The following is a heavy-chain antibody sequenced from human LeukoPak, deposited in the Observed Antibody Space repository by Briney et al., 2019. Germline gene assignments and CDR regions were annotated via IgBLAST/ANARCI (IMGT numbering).Heavy chain of an antibody. CDR2: ISGSVGTT. CDR3: AKDSSTTVTTKGGPRRSFDY. J-gene: IGHJ4*02. D-gene: IGHD4-17*01. V-gene: IGHV3-23*01. Sequence: GGSLRLSRAPSRFTFSSYVMSCVRQAPGQGLDCVSVISGSVGTTSYADSGKGRFTISRDKSKNTMYLQLNSLRAEDTAIYCCAKDSSTTVTTKGGPRRSFDYWGLGTLVTVSS. CDR1: RFTFSSYV.